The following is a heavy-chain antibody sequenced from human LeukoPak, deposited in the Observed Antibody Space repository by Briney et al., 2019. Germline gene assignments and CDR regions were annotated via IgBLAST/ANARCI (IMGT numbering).Heavy chain of an antibody. Sequence: PSETLSLTCTVSGGSISGYYWSWIRQPPGKKLEWIAYIYYSGSTNYNPSLKSRVTISVDTSKNQFSLKLSSVIAADTAAYYCARGVGATWYFDYWGQGTLVTVSS. D-gene: IGHD1-26*01. CDR1: GGSISGYY. V-gene: IGHV4-59*01. J-gene: IGHJ4*02. CDR3: ARGVGATWYFDY. CDR2: IYYSGST.